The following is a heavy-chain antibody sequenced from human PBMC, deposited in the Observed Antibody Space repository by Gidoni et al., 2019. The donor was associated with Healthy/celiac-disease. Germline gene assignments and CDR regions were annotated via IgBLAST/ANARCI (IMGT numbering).Heavy chain of an antibody. CDR3: AREWGVPFSEYYYYYYGMDV. CDR1: GGSFSGYY. V-gene: IGHV4-34*01. J-gene: IGHJ6*02. CDR2: INHSGST. Sequence: QVQLQQWGAGLLKPSETLSLTCAVYGGSFSGYYWSWIRQPPGKGLEWIGEINHSGSTNYNPSLKSRVTISVDTSKNQFSLKLSSVTAADTAVYYCAREWGVPFSEYYYYYYGMDVWGQGTTVTVSS. D-gene: IGHD3-10*01.